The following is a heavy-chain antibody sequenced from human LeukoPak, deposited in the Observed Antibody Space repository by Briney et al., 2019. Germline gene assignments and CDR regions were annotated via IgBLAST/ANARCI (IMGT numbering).Heavy chain of an antibody. D-gene: IGHD6-13*01. V-gene: IGHV1-2*02. CDR1: GYTFTGYY. J-gene: IGHJ6*03. Sequence: EASVKVSCKASGYTFTGYYMHWVRQAPGQGLEWMGWINPNSGGTNYAQKFQGRVTMTRDTSISTAYMELSRLRSDDTAVYYCARDGAGIAAAAYYYYKDVWGKGTTVTVSS. CDR3: ARDGAGIAAAAYYYYKDV. CDR2: INPNSGGT.